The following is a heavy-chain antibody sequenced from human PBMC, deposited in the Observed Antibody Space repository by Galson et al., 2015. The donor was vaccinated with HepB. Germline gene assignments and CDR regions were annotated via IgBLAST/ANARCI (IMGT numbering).Heavy chain of an antibody. V-gene: IGHV5-51*01. CDR3: ARHTAMDLYIDS. CDR1: GYNFATYW. J-gene: IGHJ4*02. CDR2: IYPADSDA. D-gene: IGHD5-18*01. Sequence: QSGAEVKKPGESLKISCKASGYNFATYWIGWVRQMPGKGLEWMGIIYPADSDARYSPSFQGQVTLSADKSITTAYLQLSSLKASDTTMYCCARHTAMDLYIDSWGLGTLVTVSS.